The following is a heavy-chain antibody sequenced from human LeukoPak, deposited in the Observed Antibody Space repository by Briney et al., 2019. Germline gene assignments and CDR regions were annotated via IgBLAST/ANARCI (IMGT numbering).Heavy chain of an antibody. CDR2: IRSKADNGTA. CDR3: TTRGYCSGAGCYSDY. D-gene: IGHD2-2*02. Sequence: GGSLRLSCAASGFSFSNHWMTWVRQAPGKGLEWVGRIRSKADNGTAEYAALVKGRFTISRDDSKKMLYLQMNSLEVNDTAVYYCTTRGYCSGAGCYSDYWGQGTLVTVSS. V-gene: IGHV3-15*01. J-gene: IGHJ4*02. CDR1: GFSFSNHW.